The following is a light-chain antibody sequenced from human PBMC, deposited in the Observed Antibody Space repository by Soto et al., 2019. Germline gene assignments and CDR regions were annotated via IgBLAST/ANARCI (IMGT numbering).Light chain of an antibody. J-gene: IGKJ3*01. Sequence: DIQMTQSPSSLSASVGDRVTITCQASQDITSYLNWYQHKPGKAPKLLIYDASILEAGVPPRFSGSGSGTDFTLITSSLQPEDVATYYCQHCNYLPIFGPGTTVDFK. V-gene: IGKV1-33*01. CDR2: DAS. CDR1: QDITSY. CDR3: QHCNYLPI.